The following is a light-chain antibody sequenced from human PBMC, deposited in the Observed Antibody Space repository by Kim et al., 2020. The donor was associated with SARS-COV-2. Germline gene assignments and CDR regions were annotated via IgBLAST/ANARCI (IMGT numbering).Light chain of an antibody. V-gene: IGLV3-21*04. CDR3: QVWDATREHVI. J-gene: IGLJ2*01. CDR2: YDS. CDR1: NIGSKS. Sequence: SYELTQPPSVSVAPGKTARITCGGNNIGSKSVNWYHQKPGQAPVLVIYYDSGRPSGIPERFSGSNSGNTATLTISRVEVGDEADYYCQVWDATREHVIFGGGTQLTVL.